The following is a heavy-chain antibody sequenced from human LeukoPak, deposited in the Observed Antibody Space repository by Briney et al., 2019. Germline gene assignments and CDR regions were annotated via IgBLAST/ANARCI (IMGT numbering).Heavy chain of an antibody. CDR3: ANEAGQYFDSSGSPQMYYFDF. CDR2: ISGSGSST. D-gene: IGHD3-22*01. J-gene: IGHJ4*02. CDR1: GFTFSSYA. V-gene: IGHV3-23*01. Sequence: PGGSLRLSCAASGFTFSSYAMSWVRQAPGKGLEWVSAISGSGSSTYYADSVKGRFTISRDNSKNTLYLQMNSLRAEDTAVYYCANEAGQYFDSSGSPQMYYFDFWGQGTLVTVSS.